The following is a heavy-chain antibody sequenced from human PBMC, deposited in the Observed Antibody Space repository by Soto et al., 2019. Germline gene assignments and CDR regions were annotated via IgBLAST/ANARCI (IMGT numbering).Heavy chain of an antibody. CDR2: MNPNTGNT. J-gene: IGHJ4*02. CDR1: AYTITNYD. V-gene: IGHV1-8*01. CDR3: ARNPANTGYLEY. Sequence: QVQLVQSGAEVKKPGASVKVSCKASAYTITNYDINWVRQAPGQGLEWMGWMNPNTGNTGYARKFQGRLTLTRDTSISTAYLELSSLTSEDTADYYCARNPANTGYLEYWGQGTLVIVSS. D-gene: IGHD1-1*01.